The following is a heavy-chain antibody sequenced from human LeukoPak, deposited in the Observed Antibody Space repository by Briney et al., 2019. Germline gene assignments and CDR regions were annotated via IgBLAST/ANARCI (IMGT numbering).Heavy chain of an antibody. CDR2: ISSSSSTI. Sequence: PGGSLRLSCAASGFSFSTYSMNWVRQAPGKGLEWVSFISSSSSTIYYADSVEGRFTISRDNAKNSLYLQMNSLRAEDTAVYYCARDRGYYFDHWGQGTLVTASS. CDR1: GFSFSTYS. V-gene: IGHV3-48*01. CDR3: ARDRGYYFDH. D-gene: IGHD3-3*01. J-gene: IGHJ4*02.